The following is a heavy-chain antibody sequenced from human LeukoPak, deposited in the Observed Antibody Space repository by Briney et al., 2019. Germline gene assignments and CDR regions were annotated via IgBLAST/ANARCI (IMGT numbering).Heavy chain of an antibody. J-gene: IGHJ5*02. CDR2: ISAYNGNT. D-gene: IGHD6-13*01. CDR3: ARRLAAAGNNWFDP. CDR1: SYTFTSYG. Sequence: ASVKVSCKASSYTFTSYGISWVRQAPGQGLEWMGWISAYNGNTNYAQKLQGRVTMTTDTSTSTAYMELRSLRSDDTAVYYCARRLAAAGNNWFDPWGQGTLVTVSS. V-gene: IGHV1-18*01.